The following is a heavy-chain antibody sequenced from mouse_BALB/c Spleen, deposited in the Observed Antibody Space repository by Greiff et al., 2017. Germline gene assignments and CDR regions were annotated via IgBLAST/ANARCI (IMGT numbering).Heavy chain of an antibody. V-gene: IGHV1-54*01. CDR1: GYAFTNYL. CDR3: ARSAYGNYRYFDV. D-gene: IGHD2-1*01. Sequence: QVQLQQSGAELVRPGTSVKVSCKASGYAFTNYLIEWVKQRPGQGLEWIGVINPGSGGTNYNEKFKGKATLTADKSSSTAYMQLSSLTSDDSAVYFCARSAYGNYRYFDVWGAGTTVTVSS. CDR2: INPGSGGT. J-gene: IGHJ1*01.